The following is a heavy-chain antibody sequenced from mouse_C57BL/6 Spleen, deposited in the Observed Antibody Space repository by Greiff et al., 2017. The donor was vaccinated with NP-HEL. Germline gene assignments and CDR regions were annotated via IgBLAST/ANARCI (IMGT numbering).Heavy chain of an antibody. V-gene: IGHV1-26*01. Sequence: VQLKQSGPELVKPGASVKISCKASGYTFTDYYMNWVKQSHGKSLEWIGDINPNNGGTSYNQKFKGKATLTVDKSSSTAYMELRSLTSEDSAVYYCARRVTTVVADWYFDVWGTGTTVTVSS. CDR2: INPNNGGT. CDR3: ARRVTTVVADWYFDV. CDR1: GYTFTDYY. J-gene: IGHJ1*03. D-gene: IGHD1-1*01.